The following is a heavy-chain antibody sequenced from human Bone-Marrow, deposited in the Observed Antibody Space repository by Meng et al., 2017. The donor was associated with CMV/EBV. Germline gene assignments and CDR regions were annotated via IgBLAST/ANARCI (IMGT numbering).Heavy chain of an antibody. CDR1: GGSFSGYY. D-gene: IGHD2-2*01. Sequence: GSLRLSCVVYGGSFSGYYWSWIRQPPGKGLEWIGEINHSGSTNYNPSLKSRVTIPVDTSKNQFSLKLSSVTAADTAVYYCARGVRVYCSSTSCSYYYYGMDVWGQGTTVTVSS. CDR2: INHSGST. J-gene: IGHJ6*02. V-gene: IGHV4-34*01. CDR3: ARGVRVYCSSTSCSYYYYGMDV.